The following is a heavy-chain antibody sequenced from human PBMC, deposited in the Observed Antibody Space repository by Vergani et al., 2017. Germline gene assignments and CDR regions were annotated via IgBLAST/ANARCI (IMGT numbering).Heavy chain of an antibody. Sequence: QVQLVQSGAEVKKPGASVKVSCKVSGYTLTELSMHWVRQAPGKGLEWMVGFDPEDGETIYAQKFQGRVTMTEDTSTDTAYMELSSLRSEDTAVYYCARGLTRYDILTGYTRPQINYFDYWGQGTLVTVSS. J-gene: IGHJ4*02. D-gene: IGHD3-9*01. V-gene: IGHV1-24*01. CDR2: FDPEDGET. CDR1: GYTLTELS. CDR3: ARGLTRYDILTGYTRPQINYFDY.